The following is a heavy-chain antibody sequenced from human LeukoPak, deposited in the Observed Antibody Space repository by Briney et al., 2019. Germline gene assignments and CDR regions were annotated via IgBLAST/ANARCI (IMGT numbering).Heavy chain of an antibody. D-gene: IGHD3-22*01. CDR2: INTNTGNP. CDR3: ARDSHSPYYYDSSGYRDAFDI. V-gene: IGHV7-4-1*02. J-gene: IGHJ3*02. CDR1: GYTFTSYA. Sequence: ASVKVSCKASGYTFTSYAMNWVRQAPGQGLEWMGWINTNTGNPTYAQGFTGRFVFSLDTSVSTAYLQISSLKAEDTAVYYCARDSHSPYYYDSSGYRDAFDIWGQGTMVTVSS.